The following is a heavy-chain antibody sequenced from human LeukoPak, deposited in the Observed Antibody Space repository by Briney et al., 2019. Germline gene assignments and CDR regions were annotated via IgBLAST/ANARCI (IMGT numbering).Heavy chain of an antibody. CDR2: MYYSGST. J-gene: IGHJ4*02. Sequence: SETLSLTCAVYGGSFSGYYWSWIRQPPGKGLEWIGSMYYSGSTYYNPSLKSRVTISVDTSKNQFSVKLSSVTAADTAVYYCARDREVGATGYYFDYWGQGTLVTVSS. V-gene: IGHV4-34*01. CDR1: GGSFSGYY. CDR3: ARDREVGATGYYFDY. D-gene: IGHD1-26*01.